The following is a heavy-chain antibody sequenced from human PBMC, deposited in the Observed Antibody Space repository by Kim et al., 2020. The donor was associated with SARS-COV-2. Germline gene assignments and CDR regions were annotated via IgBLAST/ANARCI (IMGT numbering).Heavy chain of an antibody. CDR3: ARGVAVAPHYYYHYGMDV. CDR2: IKQDACET. J-gene: IGHJ6*02. D-gene: IGHD6-19*01. V-gene: IGHV3-7*03. CDR1: EFTFDTHW. Sequence: GGSLRLSCAASEFTFDTHWMTWVRQAPGKGLEWVGSIKQDACETYYVDSVKGRFTISRDNAKNLLYLQMNSLRAEDTAVYYCARGVAVAPHYYYHYGMDVWGQGTTVTVSS.